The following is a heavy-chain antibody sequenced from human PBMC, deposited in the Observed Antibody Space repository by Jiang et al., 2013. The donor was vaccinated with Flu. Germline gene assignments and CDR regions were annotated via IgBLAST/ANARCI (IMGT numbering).Heavy chain of an antibody. V-gene: IGHV2-70*12. CDR1: GFSLTTSGMC. CDR2: IDWDDAK. J-gene: IGHJ5*02. Sequence: KPTQTLTLTCTFSGFSLTTSGMCVTWIRQPPGEALEWLARIDWDDAKYYNTSLKTRLTISKDTSKNQVVLTMTNMDPVDTATYYCAHRTIFGVVNWFDPWGQGTLVTVSS. D-gene: IGHD3-3*01. CDR3: AHRTIFGVVNWFDP.